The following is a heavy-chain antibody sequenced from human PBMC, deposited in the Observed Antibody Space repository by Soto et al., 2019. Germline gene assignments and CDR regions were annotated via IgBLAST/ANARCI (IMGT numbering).Heavy chain of an antibody. J-gene: IGHJ3*02. D-gene: IGHD3-22*01. Sequence: QVQLVESGGGVVQPGRSLRLSCAASGFTFSSYAMHWVRQAPGKGLEWVAVISYDGSNKYYAASVKGRFTISRDNSKNTLYLQMNSLRAEDTAVYYCARDHTITMIVNDAFDIWGQGTMVTVSS. CDR2: ISYDGSNK. CDR1: GFTFSSYA. CDR3: ARDHTITMIVNDAFDI. V-gene: IGHV3-30-3*01.